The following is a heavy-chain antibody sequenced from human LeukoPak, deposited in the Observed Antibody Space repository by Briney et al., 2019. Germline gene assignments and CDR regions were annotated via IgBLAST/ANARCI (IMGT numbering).Heavy chain of an antibody. V-gene: IGHV1-3*02. CDR2: SNAGNGNT. CDR1: GYTFTSYA. CDR3: ARGGGYSGYDFTLDY. J-gene: IGHJ4*02. D-gene: IGHD5-12*01. Sequence: ASVKVSCKASGYTFTSYAMHWVRQAPGQRLEWMGWSNAGNGNTKYSQEFQGRVTITRDTSASTAYMELSSLRSEDMAVYYCARGGGYSGYDFTLDYWAREPWSPSPQ.